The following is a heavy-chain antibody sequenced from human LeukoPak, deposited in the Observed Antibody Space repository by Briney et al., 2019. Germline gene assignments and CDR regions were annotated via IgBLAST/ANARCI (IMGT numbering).Heavy chain of an antibody. CDR3: ASLRGAAPSDY. J-gene: IGHJ4*02. V-gene: IGHV3-7*02. D-gene: IGHD4/OR15-4a*01. CDR1: GFTFSSYW. CDR2: IKHDGREK. Sequence: GGSLRLSCAASGFTFSSYWMSWVRQAPGKGLEWVANIKHDGREKYYVDSVKGRFTISRDNAKNSLYLQMNSLRAEDTAVYYCASLRGAAPSDYWGQGTLVTVSS.